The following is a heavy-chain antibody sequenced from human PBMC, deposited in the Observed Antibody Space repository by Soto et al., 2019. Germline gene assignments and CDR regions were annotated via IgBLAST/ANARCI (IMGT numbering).Heavy chain of an antibody. Sequence: GSLRLSCAASGFTFSSYGMHWVRQAPGKGLEWVAVIWYDGSNKYYADSVKGRFTISRDNSKNTLYLQMNSLRAEDTAVYYCARDKRGIAARQTLNYGMDVWGQGTTVTVSS. J-gene: IGHJ6*02. CDR3: ARDKRGIAARQTLNYGMDV. CDR2: IWYDGSNK. CDR1: GFTFSSYG. D-gene: IGHD6-6*01. V-gene: IGHV3-33*01.